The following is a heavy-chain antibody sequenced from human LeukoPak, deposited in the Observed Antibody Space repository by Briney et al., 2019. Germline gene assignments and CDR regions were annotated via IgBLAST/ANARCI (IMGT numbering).Heavy chain of an antibody. J-gene: IGHJ4*02. V-gene: IGHV3-53*01. CDR2: IYSGGST. Sequence: PGWSLRLSCAASGFTVSSNYMSWVRQAPGKGLEWVSVIYSGGSTYYADSVKGRFTISRDNSKNTLYLQMNSLRAEDTAVYYCATNVYYYDSSGYFDYWGQGTLVTVSS. CDR3: ATNVYYYDSSGYFDY. CDR1: GFTVSSNY. D-gene: IGHD3-22*01.